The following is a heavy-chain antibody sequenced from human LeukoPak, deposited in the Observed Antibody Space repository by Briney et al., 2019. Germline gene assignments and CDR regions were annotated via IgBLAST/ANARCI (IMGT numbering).Heavy chain of an antibody. CDR2: IRYDGSNK. CDR1: GFTFSSYG. V-gene: IGHV3-30*02. Sequence: GGSLRLSCAASGFTFSSYGMHWVRQAPGKGLEWVAFIRYDGSNKYYADSVKGRFTISRDNSKNTLYLQMNSLRAEDTAVYYCAKDTPKNFLSVTIFGVDQGAEYFQHWGQGTLVIVSS. D-gene: IGHD3-3*01. J-gene: IGHJ1*01. CDR3: AKDTPKNFLSVTIFGVDQGAEYFQH.